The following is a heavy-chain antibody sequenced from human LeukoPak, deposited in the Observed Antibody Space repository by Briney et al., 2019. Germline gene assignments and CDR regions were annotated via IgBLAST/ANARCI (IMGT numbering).Heavy chain of an antibody. J-gene: IGHJ4*02. Sequence: GGSLRLSCAASGFTFNTYAIHWVRQAPGKGLEWVAVIWYDGSNKYYADSVRGRFTISRDNSKNTLYLQMNSLRADDTAIYYCANWGWELSPSSFDYWGQGTLVTVSS. CDR1: GFTFNTYA. V-gene: IGHV3-33*06. CDR2: IWYDGSNK. CDR3: ANWGWELSPSSFDY. D-gene: IGHD3-16*02.